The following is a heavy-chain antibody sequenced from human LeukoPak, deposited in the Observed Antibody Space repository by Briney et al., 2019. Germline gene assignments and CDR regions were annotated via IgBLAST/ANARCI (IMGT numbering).Heavy chain of an antibody. Sequence: PSETLSLTCTVSGYSISSGYYWGWIRQPPGKGLEWIGSIYYSGSTYYNPSLKSRVTISVDTSKNQFSLKLSSVTAAGTAIYYCAREMDYYASRPSDYWGQGTLVTVSS. D-gene: IGHD3-22*01. CDR1: GYSISSGYY. V-gene: IGHV4-38-2*02. CDR3: AREMDYYASRPSDY. CDR2: IYYSGST. J-gene: IGHJ4*02.